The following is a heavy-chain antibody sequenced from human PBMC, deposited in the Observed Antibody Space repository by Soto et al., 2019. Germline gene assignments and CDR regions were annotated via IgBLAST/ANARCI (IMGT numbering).Heavy chain of an antibody. Sequence: GGSVEGSRKGSGYTFTSYYMHWVGQGPGQGVGGVGIINPSGGSTSYAQKFQGRVTMTRDTSTSTVYMELSSLRSEDTAVYYCARGGGYCTNGVCFSYYYYMDVWGKGTTVTVSS. CDR1: GYTFTSYY. J-gene: IGHJ6*03. V-gene: IGHV1-46*03. D-gene: IGHD2-8*01. CDR3: ARGGGYCTNGVCFSYYYYMDV. CDR2: INPSGGST.